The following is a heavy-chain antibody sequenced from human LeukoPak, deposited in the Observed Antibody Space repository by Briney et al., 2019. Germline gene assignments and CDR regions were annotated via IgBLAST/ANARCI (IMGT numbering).Heavy chain of an antibody. CDR3: ASQSSGTSVSY. CDR1: GGSFSDYY. V-gene: IGHV4-59*01. Sequence: PSETLSLTCAVYGGSFSDYYWSWIRQPPGKGLEWIGYIFHRGDTNYNPSLRSRVTISIDRSKSQFSLNLNSLTTADTAVYYCASQSSGTSVSYWGPGTLVTVSS. D-gene: IGHD2-2*01. J-gene: IGHJ4*02. CDR2: IFHRGDT.